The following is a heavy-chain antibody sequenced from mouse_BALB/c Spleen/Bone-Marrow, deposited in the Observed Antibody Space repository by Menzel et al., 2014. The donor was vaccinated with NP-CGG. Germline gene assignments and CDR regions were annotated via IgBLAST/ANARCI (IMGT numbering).Heavy chain of an antibody. Sequence: EVQLVESGGGLVKPGGSLKLSCAVFGFTFSDYYMYWVRQNPEKRLEWVATINDGGSYTYYPDSVKGRFTISRDNAKNNLYLQMSSLKSEDAAMYYCARDGSFGMDYWGQGTSVTVSS. V-gene: IGHV5-4*02. J-gene: IGHJ4*01. CDR2: INDGGSYT. D-gene: IGHD1-1*02. CDR1: GFTFSDYY. CDR3: ARDGSFGMDY.